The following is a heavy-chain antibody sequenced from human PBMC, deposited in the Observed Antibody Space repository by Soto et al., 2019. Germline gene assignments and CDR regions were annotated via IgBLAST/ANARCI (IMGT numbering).Heavy chain of an antibody. CDR1: GYTFTSYG. D-gene: IGHD2-2*01. CDR2: ISAYNGNT. V-gene: IGHV1-18*01. Sequence: ASVKVSCKASGYTFTSYGISWVRQAPGQGLEWMGWISAYNGNTNYAQKLQGRVTMTTDTSTSTAYMELRSLRSDDTAVYYCARDGWDIVVVPATATGSWFDPWAREPWSPSPQ. CDR3: ARDGWDIVVVPATATGSWFDP. J-gene: IGHJ5*02.